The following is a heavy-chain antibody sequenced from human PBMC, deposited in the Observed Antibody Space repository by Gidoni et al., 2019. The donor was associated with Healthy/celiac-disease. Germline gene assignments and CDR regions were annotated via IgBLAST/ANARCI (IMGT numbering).Heavy chain of an antibody. CDR3: ARGEENSSGYDAFDI. V-gene: IGHV4-61*02. CDR1: GGSISRGSYY. CDR2: IYTSGST. J-gene: IGHJ3*02. D-gene: IGHD3-22*01. Sequence: QVQLQESGPGLVKPSQTLSLTCTVSGGSISRGSYYWSWIRQPAGKGLEWIGRIYTSGSTNYNPSLKSRVTISVDTSKNQFSLKLSSVTAADTAVYYCARGEENSSGYDAFDIWGQGTMVTVSS.